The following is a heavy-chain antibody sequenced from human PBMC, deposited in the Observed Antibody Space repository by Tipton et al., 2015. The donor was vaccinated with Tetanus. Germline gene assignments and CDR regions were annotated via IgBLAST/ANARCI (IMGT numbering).Heavy chain of an antibody. CDR2: ISNGNP. CDR1: RSPISSYY. J-gene: IGHJ4*02. Sequence: TLSLTCTVSRSPISSYYWSWVRLPAGKGLEFIGHISNGNPDYAPSLKNRVSLSVDLSKNEFYMKLRSVTAADTGVYYCARGITDGYNRRLDYWGQGTLVAVSP. V-gene: IGHV4-4*07. D-gene: IGHD1-20*01. CDR3: ARGITDGYNRRLDY.